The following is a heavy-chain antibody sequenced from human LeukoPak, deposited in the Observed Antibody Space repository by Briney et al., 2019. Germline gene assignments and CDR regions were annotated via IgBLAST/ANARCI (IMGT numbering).Heavy chain of an antibody. CDR2: ISGSGGST. V-gene: IGHV3-23*01. Sequence: SGGSLRLSCAASGFTFSSYAMSWVRQAPGKGLEWVSAISGSGGSTYYADSVKGRFTISRDNAKNSLYLQMNSLRAEDTAVYYCARGTQATALQGDVWGQGTTVTVSS. CDR3: ARGTQATALQGDV. D-gene: IGHD5-24*01. CDR1: GFTFSSYA. J-gene: IGHJ6*02.